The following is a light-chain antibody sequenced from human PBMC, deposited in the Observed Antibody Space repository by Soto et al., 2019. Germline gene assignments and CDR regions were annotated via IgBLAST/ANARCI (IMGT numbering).Light chain of an antibody. Sequence: EIVLTQSPATLSLSPGERATLSCRASESISSYLAWYQQRPGQAPSLLIYDASNRATGIPASFRGSGPGTDFTLTIDDLVPEDFAVDYGQQRSKWPLTFGGGTKVEI. J-gene: IGKJ4*01. V-gene: IGKV3D-11*02. CDR1: ESISSY. CDR2: DAS. CDR3: QQRSKWPLT.